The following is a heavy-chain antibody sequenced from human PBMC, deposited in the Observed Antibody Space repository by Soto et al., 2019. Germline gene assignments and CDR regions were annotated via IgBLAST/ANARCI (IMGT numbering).Heavy chain of an antibody. J-gene: IGHJ6*02. D-gene: IGHD5-12*01. V-gene: IGHV4-4*02. CDR2: IYHSGST. CDR3: ARATLGMATGLVVDYYYYGMDV. Sequence: PSETLSLTCAVPGGYIRSSNWWSWVRQPPGKGLEWIGEIYHSGSTNYNPSLKSRVTISVDKSKNQFSLKLSSVTAADTAVYYCARATLGMATGLVVDYYYYGMDVWGQGTTVTVSS. CDR1: GGYIRSSNW.